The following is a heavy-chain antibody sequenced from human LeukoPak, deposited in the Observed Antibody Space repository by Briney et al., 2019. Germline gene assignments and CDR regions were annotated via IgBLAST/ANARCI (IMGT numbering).Heavy chain of an antibody. J-gene: IGHJ4*02. CDR1: GFRFTSYG. Sequence: PGGSLRLSCAASGFRFTSYGMHWVRQAPGKGLEWVSSFSASGGTTYYADSVKGRFTISRDNSKNTLSVQMNSLRAEDTAVYYCAKANYSGSYYFDSWGQGTLVTVSS. CDR3: AKANYSGSYYFDS. V-gene: IGHV3-23*01. CDR2: FSASGGTT. D-gene: IGHD1-26*01.